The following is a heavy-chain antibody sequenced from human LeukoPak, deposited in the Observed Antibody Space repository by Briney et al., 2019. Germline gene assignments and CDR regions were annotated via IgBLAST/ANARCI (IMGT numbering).Heavy chain of an antibody. D-gene: IGHD3-10*01. V-gene: IGHV4-30-4*01. CDR1: GGSISSGDYY. Sequence: PSETLSLTCTVSGGSISSGDYYWSWIRQPPGKGLEWIGYIYYSGSTYYNPSLKSRVTISVDTFKNQFSLKLSSVTAADTAVYYCARDYITHQDYYGMDVWGQGTTVTVSS. CDR2: IYYSGST. J-gene: IGHJ6*02. CDR3: ARDYITHQDYYGMDV.